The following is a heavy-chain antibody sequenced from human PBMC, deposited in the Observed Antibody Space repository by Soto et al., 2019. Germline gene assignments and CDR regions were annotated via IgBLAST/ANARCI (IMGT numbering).Heavy chain of an antibody. CDR3: ARPPSGAAAF. J-gene: IGHJ4*02. V-gene: IGHV3-21*01. CDR1: GFTFSSYS. Sequence: GGSLRLSCAAFGFTFSSYSMNWVRQAPGKGLEWVSSISSSSSYIYYADSVKGRFTISRDNAKNSLYLQMNSLRAEDTAVYYCARPPSGAAAFWGQGTLVTVSS. D-gene: IGHD6-13*01. CDR2: ISSSSSYI.